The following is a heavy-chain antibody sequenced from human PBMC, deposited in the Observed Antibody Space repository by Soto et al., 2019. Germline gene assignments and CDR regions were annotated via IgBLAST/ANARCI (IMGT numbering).Heavy chain of an antibody. Sequence: SETLSLTCVVSGHSISSGYYWGWIRQPPGKGLEWIGSIYQSGSTYYNPSLRSRVTILADTSKNQFSLILSSVAAADTAVYYCARRRPASWFDPWGQGTLVTVSS. CDR2: IYQSGST. V-gene: IGHV4-38-2*01. CDR1: GHSISSGYY. J-gene: IGHJ5*02. CDR3: ARRRPASWFDP.